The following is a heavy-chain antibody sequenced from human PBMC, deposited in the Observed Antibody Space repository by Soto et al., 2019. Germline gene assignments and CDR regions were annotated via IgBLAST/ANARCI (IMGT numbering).Heavy chain of an antibody. CDR1: GYTFTNYW. CDR3: AAGYTTGLDAFDI. Sequence: PGESLKISCKASGYTFTNYWIGWVRQMPGKGLECMGIIYPGDADTRYSPSFQGQVTISADKSISTAFLHWTSLKASDTAMYYCAAGYTTGLDAFDIWGHGTMVTVSS. V-gene: IGHV5-51*01. D-gene: IGHD1-1*01. J-gene: IGHJ3*02. CDR2: IYPGDADT.